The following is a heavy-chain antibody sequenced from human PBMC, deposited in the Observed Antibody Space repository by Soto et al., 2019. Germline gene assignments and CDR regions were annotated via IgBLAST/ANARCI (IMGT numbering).Heavy chain of an antibody. Sequence: PSETLSLTCAVSGGSISSGGFSWSWIRQPPGKGLEWIGYRYHSGSTYYNPSLKSRVTISVDRSKNQFSLKLSSVTAADTAVYYCARVPDRWGQGTLVTVSS. J-gene: IGHJ5*02. V-gene: IGHV4-30-2*01. CDR3: ARVPDR. CDR2: RYHSGST. CDR1: GGSISSGGFS. D-gene: IGHD2-2*01.